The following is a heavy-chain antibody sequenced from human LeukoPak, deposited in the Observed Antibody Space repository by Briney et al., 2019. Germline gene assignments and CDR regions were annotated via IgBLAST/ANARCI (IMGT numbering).Heavy chain of an antibody. D-gene: IGHD6-6*01. CDR3: VRGGSSSSGPADY. CDR2: ISARSDYI. Sequence: GGSLRLSCAAAGFTFRSSSMTWVREAAGKGLEWVSSISARSDYIYYADSVRGRFTISRDNAENSLYLQMNSLRVEDTAVYFCVRGGSSSSGPADYWGQGTLVTVSS. V-gene: IGHV3-21*01. CDR1: GFTFRSSS. J-gene: IGHJ4*02.